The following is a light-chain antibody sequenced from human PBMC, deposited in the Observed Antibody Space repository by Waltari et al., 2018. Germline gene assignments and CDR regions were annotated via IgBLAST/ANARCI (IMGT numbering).Light chain of an antibody. CDR2: DAS. V-gene: IGKV3-11*01. CDR3: QQRSNWPT. Sequence: EIVLTQSPATLSLSPGERATLSCRASQGVSSSLGWYQQKPGQAPRLLIYDASNSATGIPARFSGSGSGTDFTLTISSLEPEDFAVYYCQQRSNWPTFGGGTKVEIK. J-gene: IGKJ4*01. CDR1: QGVSSS.